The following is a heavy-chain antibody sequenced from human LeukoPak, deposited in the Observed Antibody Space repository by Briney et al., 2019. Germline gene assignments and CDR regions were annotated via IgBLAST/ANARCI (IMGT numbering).Heavy chain of an antibody. Sequence: PGGSLRLSCAASGFTSSNYWMHWVRQAPGKGLVWVSRINSDGSNTNYADSVEGRSTISRDNAKNTVYLQMNSLRAEDTAVYYCARGRGPYGWFDPWGQGTLVTVSS. V-gene: IGHV3-74*01. CDR1: GFTSSNYW. D-gene: IGHD3-10*01. J-gene: IGHJ5*02. CDR2: INSDGSNT. CDR3: ARGRGPYGWFDP.